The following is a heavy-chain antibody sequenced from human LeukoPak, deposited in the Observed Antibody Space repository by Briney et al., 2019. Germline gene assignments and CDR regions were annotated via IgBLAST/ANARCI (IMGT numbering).Heavy chain of an antibody. D-gene: IGHD3-10*01. Sequence: GGSLRLSXAASGFTFSSYAMSWVRQAPGKGLEWVSAISGSGGSTYYADSVKGRFTISRDNSKNTLYLQMNSLRAEDTAVYYCRSMVRGVIPTYYFDYWGQGTLVTVSS. CDR1: GFTFSSYA. CDR2: ISGSGGST. J-gene: IGHJ4*02. CDR3: RSMVRGVIPTYYFDY. V-gene: IGHV3-23*01.